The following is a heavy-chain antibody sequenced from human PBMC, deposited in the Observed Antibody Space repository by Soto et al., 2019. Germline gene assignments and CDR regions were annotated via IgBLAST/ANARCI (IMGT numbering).Heavy chain of an antibody. J-gene: IGHJ4*02. CDR3: ARGYCSSTSCQGGEDY. Sequence: QVQLVQSGAEVKKPGASVKVSCRASGYTFTTYYMNGVRPAPGQGLGWMVLFNPRGGSPSYAQKFQGRVTMTSDTSTSTVYMELSSLRSEDTAVYYCARGYCSSTSCQGGEDYWGQGTLVTVSS. CDR2: FNPRGGSP. CDR1: GYTFTTYY. D-gene: IGHD2-2*01. V-gene: IGHV1-46*01.